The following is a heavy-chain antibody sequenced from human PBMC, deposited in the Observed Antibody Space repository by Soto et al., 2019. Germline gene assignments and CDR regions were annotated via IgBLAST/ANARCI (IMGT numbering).Heavy chain of an antibody. CDR3: ASPKILSSTPIAAFDI. Sequence: SVKVSCKASGGTFSSYTISWVRQAPGQGLEWMGRIIPILGIANYAQKFQGRVTITADKSTSTAYMELSSLRSEDTAVYYCASPKILSSTPIAAFDIWGQGTMVTV. CDR1: GGTFSSYT. D-gene: IGHD2-21*01. J-gene: IGHJ3*02. CDR2: IIPILGIA. V-gene: IGHV1-69*02.